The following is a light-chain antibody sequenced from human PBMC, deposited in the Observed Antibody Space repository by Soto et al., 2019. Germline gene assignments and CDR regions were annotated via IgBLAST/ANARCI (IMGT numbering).Light chain of an antibody. CDR1: QSVSSSY. CDR2: GAS. Sequence: EIVLTQTPDTLSLSPGERATLSCRASQSVSSSYLAWYQQRPGQAPRLLIYGASNRATGIPARFSGSGSGTDFTLTISSLESEDFAVYYCQQRSNFITFGQGTRLEI. V-gene: IGKV3-11*01. J-gene: IGKJ5*01. CDR3: QQRSNFIT.